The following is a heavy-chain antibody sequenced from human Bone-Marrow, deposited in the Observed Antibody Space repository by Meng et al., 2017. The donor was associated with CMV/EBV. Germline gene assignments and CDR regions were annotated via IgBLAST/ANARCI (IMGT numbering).Heavy chain of an antibody. V-gene: IGHV5-51*01. J-gene: IGHJ4*02. CDR3: ARRDIKSSNPGYFEF. CDR2: IYPGDSDT. CDR1: GYSFTSYW. Sequence: GESLKISCKGSGYSFTSYWIGWMRQMPGKGLDWMGIIYPGDSDTRYSPSFQGQVTISADRSISTAYLQWSSLKASDTAIYYCARRDIKSSNPGYFEFWGQGTLVTVSS. D-gene: IGHD2-15*01.